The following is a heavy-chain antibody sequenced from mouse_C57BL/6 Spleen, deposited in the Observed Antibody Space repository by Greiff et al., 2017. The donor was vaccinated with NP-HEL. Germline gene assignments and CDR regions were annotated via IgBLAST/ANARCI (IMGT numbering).Heavy chain of an antibody. D-gene: IGHD1-1*01. CDR1: GFTFSSYG. CDR2: ISSGGSYT. V-gene: IGHV5-6*01. J-gene: IGHJ4*01. Sequence: VESGGDLVKPGGSLKLSCAASGFTFSSYGMSWVRQTPDKRLEWVATISSGGSYTYYPDSVKGRFTISRDNAKNTLYLQMSSLKSEDTAMYYCARNYYGSSQYYYAMDYWGQGTSVTVSS. CDR3: ARNYYGSSQYYYAMDY.